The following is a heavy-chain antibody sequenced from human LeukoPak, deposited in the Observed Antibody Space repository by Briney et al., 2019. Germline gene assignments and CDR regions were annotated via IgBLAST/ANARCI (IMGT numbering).Heavy chain of an antibody. V-gene: IGHV1-8*01. CDR1: GYTFTSYD. CDR2: MNPNSGNT. D-gene: IGHD6-13*01. Sequence: GASVKVSCKASGYTFTSYDINWVRQATGQGLEWMGWMNPNSGNTGYAQKFQGRVTMTRNTSISTAYMELSSLRSEDTAVYYCARGEAAAGLYYYCGMDVWGQGTTVTVSS. CDR3: ARGEAAAGLYYYCGMDV. J-gene: IGHJ6*02.